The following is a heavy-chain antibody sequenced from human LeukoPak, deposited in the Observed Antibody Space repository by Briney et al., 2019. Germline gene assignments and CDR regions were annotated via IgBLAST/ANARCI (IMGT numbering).Heavy chain of an antibody. J-gene: IGHJ5*02. CDR1: GDTFSSYG. Sequence: ASVKVSCKASGDTFSSYGISWVRQAPGQGLEWMGGIIPIFDTTNYAQKFQGRVTITADKSTSTAYMELSSLRSEDTAVYYCARDRGLKYYYGSGSYYNEPNWFDPWGRGTLVTVSS. V-gene: IGHV1-69*06. CDR2: IIPIFDTT. D-gene: IGHD3-10*01. CDR3: ARDRGLKYYYGSGSYYNEPNWFDP.